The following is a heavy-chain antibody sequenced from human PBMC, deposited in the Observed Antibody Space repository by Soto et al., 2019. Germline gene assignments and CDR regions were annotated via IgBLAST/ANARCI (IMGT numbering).Heavy chain of an antibody. CDR2: SKNKADSYTT. CDR1: GFTFSDHY. V-gene: IGHV3-72*01. CDR3: TVWGSGNDFGAA. J-gene: IGHJ4*02. D-gene: IGHD3-10*01. Sequence: EVQLVESGGGLAQPGGSLRLSCAASGFTFSDHYMDWVRQAPGKGLEWVGRSKNKADSYTTEYAASVKGRCTISRDGSKNTLFLQMNSLKTEDTAVYYCTVWGSGNDFGAAWGQGILVTVSS.